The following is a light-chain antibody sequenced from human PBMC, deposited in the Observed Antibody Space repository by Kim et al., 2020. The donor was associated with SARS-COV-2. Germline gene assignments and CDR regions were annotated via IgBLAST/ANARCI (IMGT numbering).Light chain of an antibody. CDR1: QSVSPY. V-gene: IGKV3-11*01. J-gene: IGKJ4*01. CDR3: QQLPSWGLT. CDR2: DTS. Sequence: EIGLTQSPATLSLSPGERATLSCRASQSVSPYTAWYQKKPGQAPRLLIYDTSTRATGIPPRFSCSGSGTDFTLTISSRESEDFAVYYWQQLPSWGLTFGGGTKVDIK.